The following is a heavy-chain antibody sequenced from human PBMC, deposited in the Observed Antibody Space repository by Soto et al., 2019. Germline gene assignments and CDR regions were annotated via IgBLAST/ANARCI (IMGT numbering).Heavy chain of an antibody. V-gene: IGHV5-10-1*01. CDR2: IDPSDSQT. CDR3: ARQIYDSDTGPNFQYYFDS. Sequence: PGESMKISCKGSGYSFAGYWSTWARQKPGKGLEWMERIDPSDSQTYYSPSFRGHVTISVTKSITTVFLQWSSLRASDIAMYYCARQIYDSDTGPNFQYYFDSWGQGTPVTVSS. CDR1: GYSFAGYW. D-gene: IGHD3-22*01. J-gene: IGHJ4*02.